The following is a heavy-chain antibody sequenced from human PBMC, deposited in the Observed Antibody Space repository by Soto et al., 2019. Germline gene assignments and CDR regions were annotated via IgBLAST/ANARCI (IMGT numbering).Heavy chain of an antibody. V-gene: IGHV3-74*03. D-gene: IGHD3-22*01. CDR1: GFTFSSYW. CDR3: VRDYDSSGFYSGH. Sequence: GGSLRLSCAASGFTFSSYWMHWVRQSPGKGLVWVSQIDSDGRSTTYADTVKGRFTVSRDNANNKLFLQMNSLRAEDTAVYYCVRDYDSSGFYSGHWGQGTLVTVSS. J-gene: IGHJ4*02. CDR2: IDSDGRST.